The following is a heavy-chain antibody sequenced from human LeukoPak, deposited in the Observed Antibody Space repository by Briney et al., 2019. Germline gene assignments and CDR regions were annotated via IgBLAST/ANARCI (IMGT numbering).Heavy chain of an antibody. D-gene: IGHD3-9*01. V-gene: IGHV4-39*07. CDR1: GDSISSTNYY. CDR3: ARARPGYYDILTPTPGHYMDV. J-gene: IGHJ6*03. CDR2: INHSGST. Sequence: SETLSLTCTVSGDSISSTNYYWSWIRQPPGKGLEWIGEINHSGSTNYNPSLKSRVTISVDTSKNQFSLKLSSVTAADTAVYYCARARPGYYDILTPTPGHYMDVWGKGTTVTVSS.